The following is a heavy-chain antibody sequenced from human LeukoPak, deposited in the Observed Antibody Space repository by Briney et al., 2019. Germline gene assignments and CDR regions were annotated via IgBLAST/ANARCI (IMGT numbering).Heavy chain of an antibody. V-gene: IGHV3-64D*08. CDR2: ISSHGGST. J-gene: IGHJ1*01. Sequence: QPGGSLRPSCAASGFTFLRLVLHWVRQAPGKGLEYVSAISSHGGSTYYADSVKGRFTISRDNSKNTLYLQMSSLRPEDTAVYYCVKRGLGYCSSTSCYNIGYEYFHDWGQGTLVTVSS. CDR3: VKRGLGYCSSTSCYNIGYEYFHD. D-gene: IGHD2-2*02. CDR1: GFTFLRLV.